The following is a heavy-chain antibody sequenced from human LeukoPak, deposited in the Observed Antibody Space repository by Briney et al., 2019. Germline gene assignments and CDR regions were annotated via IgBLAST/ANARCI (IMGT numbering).Heavy chain of an antibody. CDR3: ARGRLGSRITMVRGFDP. CDR2: INHSGST. CDR1: GGSFSGYY. Sequence: SETLSLTCAVYGGSFSGYYWSWIRQPPGKGLEWIGEINHSGSTNYNPSLKSRVTISVDTSKNQLSLKLSSVTAADTAVYYCARGRLGSRITMVRGFDPWGQGTLVTVSS. D-gene: IGHD3-10*01. J-gene: IGHJ5*02. V-gene: IGHV4-34*01.